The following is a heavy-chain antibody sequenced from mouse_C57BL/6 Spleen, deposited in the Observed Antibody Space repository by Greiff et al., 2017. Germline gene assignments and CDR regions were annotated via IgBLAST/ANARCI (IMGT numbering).Heavy chain of an antibody. CDR3: ARHGYETFDY. J-gene: IGHJ2*01. Sequence: VQLQQPGAELVMPGASVKLSCKASGYTFTSYWMHWVKQRPGQGLEWIGEIDPSDSYTNYNQKFKGKSTLTVDKSSSTAYMQLSSLTSEDSAVYYCARHGYETFDYWGQGTTLTVSS. D-gene: IGHD2-2*01. V-gene: IGHV1-69*01. CDR2: IDPSDSYT. CDR1: GYTFTSYW.